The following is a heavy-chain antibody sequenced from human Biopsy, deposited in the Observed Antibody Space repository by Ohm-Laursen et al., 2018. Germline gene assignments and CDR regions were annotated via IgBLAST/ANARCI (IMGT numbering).Heavy chain of an antibody. CDR1: GGTFSNYG. Sequence: SVKVSCKAPGGTFSNYGVNWVRQAPGQGLEWLGGNIPILGTGNYAQKFQDRVTVAADTSTSTAAMELRSLRSGDTAVYYCATKLTGYFHHWGQGTLVIVSS. J-gene: IGHJ1*01. CDR3: ATKLTGYFHH. D-gene: IGHD3-9*01. CDR2: NIPILGTG. V-gene: IGHV1-69*06.